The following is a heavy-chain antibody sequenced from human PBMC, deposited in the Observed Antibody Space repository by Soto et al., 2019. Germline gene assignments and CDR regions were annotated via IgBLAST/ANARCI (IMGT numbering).Heavy chain of an antibody. Sequence: VKVSCKASGGTFSSYAISWVRQAPGQGLEWMGWIIPISGTTNYAQKFQGRVTITRDTSISTTYMELSRLRSDDTAVYYCARDRGYCSGGSCLGWFDPWGQGTLVTVSS. D-gene: IGHD2-15*01. CDR1: GGTFSSYA. CDR2: IIPISGTT. J-gene: IGHJ5*02. CDR3: ARDRGYCSGGSCLGWFDP. V-gene: IGHV1-69*05.